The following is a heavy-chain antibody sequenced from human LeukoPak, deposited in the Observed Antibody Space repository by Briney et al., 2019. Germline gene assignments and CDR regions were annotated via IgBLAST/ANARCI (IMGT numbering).Heavy chain of an antibody. CDR1: GFTFSSYG. Sequence: GGSLRLSCAASGFTFSSYGMHWVRQAPGKGLEWVAFIRYDGSNKYYADSVKGRFTISGDNSKNTLYLQMNSLRAEDTAVYYCAILLPNYYGSGSTDWGQGTLVTVSS. D-gene: IGHD3-10*01. CDR2: IRYDGSNK. J-gene: IGHJ4*02. CDR3: AILLPNYYGSGSTD. V-gene: IGHV3-30*02.